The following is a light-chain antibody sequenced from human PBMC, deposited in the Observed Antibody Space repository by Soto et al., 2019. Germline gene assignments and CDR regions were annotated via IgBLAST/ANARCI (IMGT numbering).Light chain of an antibody. CDR3: QQYDNPPPFT. CDR2: DAS. CDR1: QDISNY. J-gene: IGKJ3*01. Sequence: DIKMTQSPSSLSASVGDRVTITCQASQDISNYLNWYQQKPGKAPKLLIYDASNLETGVPSRFSGSGSGTDFTFTISSLQPEDIATYYCQQYDNPPPFTFGPGTKVDIK. V-gene: IGKV1-33*01.